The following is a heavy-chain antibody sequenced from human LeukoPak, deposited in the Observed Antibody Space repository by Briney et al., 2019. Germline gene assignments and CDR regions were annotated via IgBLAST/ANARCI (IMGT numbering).Heavy chain of an antibody. CDR3: ASGSTSCYGCEE. CDR1: GGTFSSYA. Sequence: ASVKVSCKASGGTFSSYAISWVRQAPGQGLEWMGWISAYNGNTNYAQKLQGRVTMTTDTSTSTAYMELRSLRSDDTAVYYCASGSTSCYGCEEWGQGTLVTVSS. V-gene: IGHV1-18*01. CDR2: ISAYNGNT. J-gene: IGHJ4*02. D-gene: IGHD2-2*01.